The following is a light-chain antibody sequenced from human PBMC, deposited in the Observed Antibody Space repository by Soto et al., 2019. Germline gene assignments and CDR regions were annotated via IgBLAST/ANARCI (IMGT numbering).Light chain of an antibody. J-gene: IGKJ1*01. V-gene: IGKV3-20*01. CDR2: GAS. CDR1: QSVSSN. Sequence: EIVLTQSPATLSLSTGERATLSCGASQSVSSNLAWYQQKPGQAPRLLLYGASTRATGIPARFSGSGSGTEFTLTISRLEAEDFAVYYCQQYGSSPWTFGQGTKVDI. CDR3: QQYGSSPWT.